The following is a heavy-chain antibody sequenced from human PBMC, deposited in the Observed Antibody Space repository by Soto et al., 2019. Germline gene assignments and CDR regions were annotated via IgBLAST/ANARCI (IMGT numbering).Heavy chain of an antibody. V-gene: IGHV1-2*02. J-gene: IGHJ4*02. D-gene: IGHD3-9*01. CDR1: GYTFTCYY. CDR3: ARESVRYFDWSYPGFDY. Sequence: GXSVKVSCKASGYTFTCYYMHWVRQAPGQGLEWMGWINPNSGGTNYAQKFQGRVTMTRDTSISTAYMELSRLRSDDTAVYYCARESVRYFDWSYPGFDYWGQGSLVTVSS. CDR2: INPNSGGT.